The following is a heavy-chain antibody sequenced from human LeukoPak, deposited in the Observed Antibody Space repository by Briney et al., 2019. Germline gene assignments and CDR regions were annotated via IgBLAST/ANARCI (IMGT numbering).Heavy chain of an antibody. Sequence: ASVKVSCKASGGTFSSCAISWVRQAPGQGLEWMGGIIPIFGTANYAQKFQGRVTITTDESTSTAYMELSSLRSEDTAVYYCARGQDYDFWSGYPDWGQGTLVTVSS. CDR2: IIPIFGTA. V-gene: IGHV1-69*05. CDR3: ARGQDYDFWSGYPD. D-gene: IGHD3-3*01. CDR1: GGTFSSCA. J-gene: IGHJ4*02.